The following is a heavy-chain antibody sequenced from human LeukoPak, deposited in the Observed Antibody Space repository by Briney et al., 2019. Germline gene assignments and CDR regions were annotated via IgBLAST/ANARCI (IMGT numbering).Heavy chain of an antibody. Sequence: ASVKVSCKASGYTFTGYYMHWVRQAPGQGLEWMGWINPNSGGTNYAQKFQGWVTMTRDTSISTAYMELSRLRSEDTAVYYCATEWLLYRGFDYWGQGTLVTVSS. CDR3: ATEWLLYRGFDY. CDR2: INPNSGGT. CDR1: GYTFTGYY. D-gene: IGHD3-3*01. V-gene: IGHV1-2*04. J-gene: IGHJ4*02.